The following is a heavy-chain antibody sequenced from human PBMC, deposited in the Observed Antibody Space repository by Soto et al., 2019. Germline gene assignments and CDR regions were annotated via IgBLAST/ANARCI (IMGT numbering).Heavy chain of an antibody. V-gene: IGHV4-31*03. CDR3: AFAVAAVGGSRTPIFAY. D-gene: IGHD6-13*01. CDR1: GGSISSGGYY. J-gene: IGHJ4*02. Sequence: SETLSLTCTVSGGSISSGGYYWSWIRQHPGKGLEWIGYIYYSGSTYYNPSLKSRVTISVDTSKNQFSLKLSSVTAADTAVYYCAFAVAAVGGSRTPIFAYGGKETLVTVP. CDR2: IYYSGST.